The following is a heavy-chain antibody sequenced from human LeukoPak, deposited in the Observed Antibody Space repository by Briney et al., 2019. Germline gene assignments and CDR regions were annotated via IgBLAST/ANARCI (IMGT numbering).Heavy chain of an antibody. J-gene: IGHJ5*02. V-gene: IGHV4-39*01. D-gene: IGHD4-11*01. CDR2: ISYSGIT. CDR1: GGSINSTYYF. Sequence: SETLSLTCTASGGSINSTYYFWGWIRQPPGKGLEFIAIISYSGITYYRPSLKSRVTISVDTSQNQFSLKLSSVTAADTAVYYCASYSNYDWFDPWGQGTLVTVSS. CDR3: ASYSNYDWFDP.